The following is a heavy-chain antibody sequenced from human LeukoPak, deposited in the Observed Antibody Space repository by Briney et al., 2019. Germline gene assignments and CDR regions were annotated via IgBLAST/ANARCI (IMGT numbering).Heavy chain of an antibody. CDR2: IYYSGST. V-gene: IGHV4-59*01. CDR3: ALRDYYYGMDV. J-gene: IGHJ6*02. CDR1: GGSISSYY. Sequence: PSETLSLTCTVSGGSISSYYWSWIRQPPGKGLEWIGYIYYSGSTNYNPSLKSRVTISVDTSKNQFSLKLSSVTAADTAVYYCALRDYYYGMDVWGQGTTVTVSS.